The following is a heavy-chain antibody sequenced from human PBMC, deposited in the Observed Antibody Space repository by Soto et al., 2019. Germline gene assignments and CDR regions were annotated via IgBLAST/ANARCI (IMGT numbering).Heavy chain of an antibody. CDR1: GYTFTSYG. D-gene: IGHD3-22*01. CDR3: AREPRPQYDSSGYYDGFDI. V-gene: IGHV1-18*01. Sequence: ASVKVSCKASGYTFTSYGISWVRQAPGQGLAWVGWISAYNGNTNYAQKLQGRVTMTTDTSTSTAYMELRSLRADDTAVYYCAREPRPQYDSSGYYDGFDIWGQGTMVTVSS. CDR2: ISAYNGNT. J-gene: IGHJ3*02.